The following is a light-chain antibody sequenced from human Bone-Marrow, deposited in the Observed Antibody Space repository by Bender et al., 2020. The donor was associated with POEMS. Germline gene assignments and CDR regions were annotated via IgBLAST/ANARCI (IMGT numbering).Light chain of an antibody. J-gene: IGLJ3*02. CDR3: AVWDDGLNGWV. Sequence: QSVLTQPPSASGTPGQRVTISCSGGSSNIGAHAVNLYQHLPGTAPHLLIYSSHRRPSEVPDRFSGSRSGTSASLAISGLQSEDEADYDCAVWDDGLNGWVFGGGTKLTVL. V-gene: IGLV1-44*01. CDR2: SSH. CDR1: SSNIGAHA.